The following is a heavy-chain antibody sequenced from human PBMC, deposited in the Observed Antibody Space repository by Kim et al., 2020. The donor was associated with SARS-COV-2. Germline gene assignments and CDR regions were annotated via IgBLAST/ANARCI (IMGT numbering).Heavy chain of an antibody. J-gene: IGHJ3*02. V-gene: IGHV4-59*08. Sequence: SETLSLTCAVSGGSISSFYCSWIRQPPGKGLEWIGYMYYSGITNYNPSLKGRVSMSVDTAKSQFSLKLSSVTAADTAVYYCARLYSSGAFDIWGQGTMVTVSS. CDR3: ARLYSSGAFDI. CDR1: GGSISSFY. D-gene: IGHD6-6*01. CDR2: MYYSGIT.